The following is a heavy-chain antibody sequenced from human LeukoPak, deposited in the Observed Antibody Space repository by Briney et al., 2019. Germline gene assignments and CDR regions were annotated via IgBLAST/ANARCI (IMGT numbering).Heavy chain of an antibody. V-gene: IGHV3-15*01. Sequence: GGSLRLSCAASGFTFSNAWMSWVRQAPGKGLEWVGRIKSKTDGGTTDYAAPVKGRFTISRDDSKNTLYLQMNSLKTEDTAVYYCTTEVAAAGRYYYYYYMDVWGKGTTVTVSS. D-gene: IGHD6-13*01. CDR1: GFTFSNAW. J-gene: IGHJ6*03. CDR3: TTEVAAAGRYYYYYYMDV. CDR2: IKSKTDGGTT.